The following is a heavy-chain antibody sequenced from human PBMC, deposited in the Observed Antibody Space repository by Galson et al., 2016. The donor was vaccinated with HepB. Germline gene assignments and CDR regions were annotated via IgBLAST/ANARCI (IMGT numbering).Heavy chain of an antibody. Sequence: TFSSDALSWVRQAPGQGLEWLGGIIPIFGTANYAQKFQDRVTITADESTSTVYMELSSLRSEDTAIYYCASDVVEYFQHWGQGTLVTVSS. J-gene: IGHJ1*01. V-gene: IGHV1-69*01. CDR2: IIPIFGTA. CDR1: TFSSDA. CDR3: ASDVVEYFQH.